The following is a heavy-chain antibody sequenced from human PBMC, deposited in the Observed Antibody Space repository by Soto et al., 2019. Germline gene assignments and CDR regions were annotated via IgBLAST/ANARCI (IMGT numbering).Heavy chain of an antibody. D-gene: IGHD3-22*01. Sequence: GGSLRLSCAASGFTFSSYTMHWVRQTPGKGLERVAVITSDGSDKYYADSVKGRFTISRDNAKNSLYLQMNSLRAEDTAVYYCARGDYYDTSGPFSDAFDIWGQGTMVTVSS. CDR2: ITSDGSDK. CDR1: GFTFSSYT. CDR3: ARGDYYDTSGPFSDAFDI. J-gene: IGHJ3*02. V-gene: IGHV3-30*04.